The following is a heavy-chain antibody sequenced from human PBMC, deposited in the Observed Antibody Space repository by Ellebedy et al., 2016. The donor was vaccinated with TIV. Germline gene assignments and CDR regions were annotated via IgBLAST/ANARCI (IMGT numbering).Heavy chain of an antibody. CDR3: VREGVTPPEYFQY. Sequence: MPSETLSLTCVISGDSVSNDSAAWNWVRQSPSRGLEWLGRTYYRYKWFNDYAVSMKSRISINPDTSKNQLSLQLNFVAPEDTAVYYCVREGVTPPEYFQYWGQGTRITVSS. CDR1: GDSVSNDSAA. D-gene: IGHD4-23*01. V-gene: IGHV6-1*01. J-gene: IGHJ1*01. CDR2: TYYRYKWFN.